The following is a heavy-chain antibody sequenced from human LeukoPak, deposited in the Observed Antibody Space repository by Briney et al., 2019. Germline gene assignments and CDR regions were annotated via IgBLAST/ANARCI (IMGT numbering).Heavy chain of an antibody. CDR3: ASLLRVDTAMVTDAFDI. CDR1: GGSFSGYY. V-gene: IGHV4-34*01. J-gene: IGHJ3*02. CDR2: INHSGST. D-gene: IGHD5-18*01. Sequence: PSETLSLTCAVYGGSFSGYYWSWIRQPPGKGLEWIGEINHSGSTNYNPSLKSRVTISVDTSKNQFSLKLSSVTAADTAVYYCASLLRVDTAMVTDAFDIWGQGTMVTVSS.